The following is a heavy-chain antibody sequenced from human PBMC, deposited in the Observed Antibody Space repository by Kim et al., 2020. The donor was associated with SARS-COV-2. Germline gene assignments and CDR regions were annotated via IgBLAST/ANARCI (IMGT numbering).Heavy chain of an antibody. D-gene: IGHD3-3*01. V-gene: IGHV1-18*01. CDR2: ISAYNGNT. J-gene: IGHJ4*02. Sequence: ASVKVSCKASGYTFTSYGISWVRQAPGQGLEWMGWISAYNGNTNYAQKLQGRVTMTTDTSTSTAYMELRSLRSDDTAVYYCARYPYDFWSGYPSYYFDYWGQGTLVTVSS. CDR1: GYTFTSYG. CDR3: ARYPYDFWSGYPSYYFDY.